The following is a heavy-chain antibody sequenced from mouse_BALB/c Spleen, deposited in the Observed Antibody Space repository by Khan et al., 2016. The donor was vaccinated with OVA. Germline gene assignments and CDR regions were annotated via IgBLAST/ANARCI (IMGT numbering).Heavy chain of an antibody. CDR3: AKGVWSYYFALDY. V-gene: IGHV2-6-5*01. Sequence: VKLEESGPGLVAPSQSLSITCTVSGFSLTDYGVSWIRQLPGKGLEWLGVIWGGGSTYYNSALKSRLSISKDNSKSQVLLKMSSLQTDDTAMYYCAKGVWSYYFALDYWGQGTSVTVSS. CDR1: GFSLTDYG. CDR2: IWGGGST. J-gene: IGHJ4*01.